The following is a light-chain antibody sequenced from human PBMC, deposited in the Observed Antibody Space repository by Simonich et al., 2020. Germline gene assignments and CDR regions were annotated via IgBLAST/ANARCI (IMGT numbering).Light chain of an antibody. CDR1: QGISSD. CDR2: AAS. J-gene: IGKJ4*01. V-gene: IGKV1-9*01. CDR3: QQYGSSLT. Sequence: DIQMTQSPSTLSASVGDRVTITCRAIQGISSDLAWYQQKPEKAPKLLIYAASTLQSGVPSRFSGSGSGTEFTLTISSLQPEDFAVYYCQQYGSSLTFGGGTKVEIK.